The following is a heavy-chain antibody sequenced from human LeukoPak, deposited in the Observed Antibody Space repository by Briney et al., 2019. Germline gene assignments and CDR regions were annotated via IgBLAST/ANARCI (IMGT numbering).Heavy chain of an antibody. V-gene: IGHV3-33*08. CDR1: GFTFSSYA. CDR3: ARGDVADY. D-gene: IGHD5-24*01. Sequence: GGSLRLSCAASGFTFSSYAMSWVRQAPGKGLEWVAVIWYDGSNKYYADSVKGRFTISRDNSKNTLYLQMNSLRAEDTAVYYCARGDVADYWGQGTLVTVSS. J-gene: IGHJ4*02. CDR2: IWYDGSNK.